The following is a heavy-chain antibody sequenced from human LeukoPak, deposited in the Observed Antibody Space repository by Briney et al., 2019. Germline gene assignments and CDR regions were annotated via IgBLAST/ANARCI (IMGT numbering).Heavy chain of an antibody. CDR3: ARGGDSSVRTNWFDP. J-gene: IGHJ5*02. CDR1: GYTFTSYY. D-gene: IGHD6-19*01. Sequence: ASVKVSCKASGYTFTSYYMHWVRQAPGQGLEWMGIINPSGGSTSYAQKFQGRVTMTRNTSISTAYMELSSLRSEDTAVYYCARGGDSSVRTNWFDPWGQGTLVTVSS. V-gene: IGHV1-46*01. CDR2: INPSGGST.